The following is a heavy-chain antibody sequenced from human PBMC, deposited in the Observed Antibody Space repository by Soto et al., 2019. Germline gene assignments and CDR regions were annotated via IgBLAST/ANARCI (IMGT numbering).Heavy chain of an antibody. CDR3: ARRSPSTYYYDSSGYYAFDI. CDR2: IYYSGST. V-gene: IGHV4-39*01. Sequence: SGTLSLTCTVSGGSISSSSYYWGWIRQPPGKGLEWIGSIYYSGSTYYNPSLKSRVTISVDTSKNQFSLKLSSVTAADTAVYYCARRSPSTYYYDSSGYYAFDIWGQGTMVTVSS. J-gene: IGHJ3*02. D-gene: IGHD3-22*01. CDR1: GGSISSSSYY.